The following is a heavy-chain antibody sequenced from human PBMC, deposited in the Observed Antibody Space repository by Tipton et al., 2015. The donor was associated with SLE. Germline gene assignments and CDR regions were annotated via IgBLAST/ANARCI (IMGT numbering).Heavy chain of an antibody. Sequence: VQLVQSGAEVKKPGASVKVSCKASGYTFTSYDINWVRQATGQGLEWMGWINPNSGGTNYAQKFQGRVTMTRDTSISTAYMELSRLRSDDTAVYYCARDPPKAHILVVQGFDPWGQGTLVTVSS. D-gene: IGHD2-2*01. CDR1: GYTFTSYD. J-gene: IGHJ5*02. CDR3: ARDPPKAHILVVQGFDP. CDR2: INPNSGGT. V-gene: IGHV1-2*02.